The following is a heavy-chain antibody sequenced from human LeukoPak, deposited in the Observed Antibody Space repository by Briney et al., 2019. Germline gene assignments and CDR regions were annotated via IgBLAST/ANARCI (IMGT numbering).Heavy chain of an antibody. CDR2: ISSSSYI. Sequence: GGSLRLSCAASGFTFSSYAMNWVRQAPGKGLEWVSSISSSSYIYYADSVKGRFTISRDNAKNSLYLQMNSLRAEDTAVYYCALGSGIAAAIDYWGQGTLVTVSS. CDR3: ALGSGIAAAIDY. V-gene: IGHV3-21*01. J-gene: IGHJ4*02. CDR1: GFTFSSYA. D-gene: IGHD6-13*01.